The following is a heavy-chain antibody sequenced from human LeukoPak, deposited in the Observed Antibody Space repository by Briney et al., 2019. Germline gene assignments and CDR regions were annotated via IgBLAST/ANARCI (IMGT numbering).Heavy chain of an antibody. V-gene: IGHV3-48*01. Sequence: PGGSLRLSCAASGFTFSSYSMNWVRQAPGKGLKWVSYISSSSSTIYYADSVKGRFTISRDNAKNSLYLQMNSLRAEDTAVYYCARGPLGIVVVPAAPAWGQGTLVTVSS. CDR2: ISSSSSTI. J-gene: IGHJ5*02. CDR1: GFTFSSYS. D-gene: IGHD2-2*03. CDR3: ARGPLGIVVVPAAPA.